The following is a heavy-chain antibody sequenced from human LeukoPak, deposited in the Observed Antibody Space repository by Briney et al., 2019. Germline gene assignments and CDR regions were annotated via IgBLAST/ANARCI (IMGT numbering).Heavy chain of an antibody. CDR1: GYSISSGYY. V-gene: IGHV4-38-2*02. CDR3: AAGSAY. J-gene: IGHJ4*02. D-gene: IGHD6-13*01. CDR2: IYHSGST. Sequence: SETLSLTCTVSGYSISSGYYWGWIRQPPGKGLEWIGSIYHSGSTYYNPSLKSRVTISVDTSKNQFSLKLSSVTAADTAVYYCAAGSAYWGQGTLVTVSS.